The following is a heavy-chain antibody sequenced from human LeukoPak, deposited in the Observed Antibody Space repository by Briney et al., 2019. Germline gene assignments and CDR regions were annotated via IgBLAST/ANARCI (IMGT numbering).Heavy chain of an antibody. CDR1: GDSVSSNSAA. V-gene: IGHV6-1*01. D-gene: IGHD3-3*01. Sequence: SQTLSLICAISGDSVSSNSAAWNWIRQSPSRGLEWLGRTYYRSKWFNDYAVSVQSRIIINPDTSKNQFSLQLNSVTAEDTAVYYCTRFNSNTKWFDPWGQGTLVTVSS. CDR3: TRFNSNTKWFDP. CDR2: TYYRSKWFN. J-gene: IGHJ5*02.